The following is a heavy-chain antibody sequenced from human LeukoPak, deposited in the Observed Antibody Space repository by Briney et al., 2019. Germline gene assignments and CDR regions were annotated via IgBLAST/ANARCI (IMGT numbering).Heavy chain of an antibody. J-gene: IGHJ4*02. CDR1: GASICGHY. Sequence: SETLSLTCTVSGASICGHYWTWIRQPPGKGLEWIGYIYYSGSTSYNPALKSRVTMSLDTSKNQFSLKLSSVTAADTAVYYCARTTGYSSSWHDYWGQGILVTISS. V-gene: IGHV4-59*11. D-gene: IGHD6-13*01. CDR3: ARTTGYSSSWHDY. CDR2: IYYSGST.